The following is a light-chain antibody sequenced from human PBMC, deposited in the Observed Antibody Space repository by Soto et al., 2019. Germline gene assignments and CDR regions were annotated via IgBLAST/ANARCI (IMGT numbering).Light chain of an antibody. CDR1: SSDVGSYGL. CDR3: SSYAGTDRTLVF. J-gene: IGLJ2*01. V-gene: IGLV2-23*01. CDR2: EAT. Sequence: QSVLTQPASVSGSHGQSITISCTGTSSDVGSYGLVSWYQQHPGKAPQLIIYEATKRPSGVSPRFSGSRSGNTASLTLSGLQAEDEAVYHCSSYAGTDRTLVFFGGGTKLTVL.